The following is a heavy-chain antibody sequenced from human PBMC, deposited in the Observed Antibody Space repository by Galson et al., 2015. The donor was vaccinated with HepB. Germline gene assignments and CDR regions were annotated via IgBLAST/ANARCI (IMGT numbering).Heavy chain of an antibody. J-gene: IGHJ4*02. D-gene: IGHD3-10*01. CDR3: AKGRGSDYPGTFDN. Sequence: SLRLSCAASGFTFRNYAMSWVRQAPGKGLEWVSAISGSGGSTYYADSVKGRFTISRDSSKNALNLQINSLRVEDTAMYYCAKGRGSDYPGTFDNWGQGTLVTVSS. V-gene: IGHV3-23*01. CDR2: ISGSGGST. CDR1: GFTFRNYA.